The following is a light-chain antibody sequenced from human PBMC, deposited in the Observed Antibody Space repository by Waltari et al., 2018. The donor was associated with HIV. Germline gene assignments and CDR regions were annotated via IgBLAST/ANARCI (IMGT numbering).Light chain of an antibody. CDR3: LLNFSGFRPSWV. J-gene: IGLJ3*02. CDR2: ATT. V-gene: IGLV7-43*01. Sequence: QTVVAHEPSLPVSPGGTVTLTCVSSAGPVPSAFFSILFQLKPGQPPRALIVATTKPPSGPPARLSGGLLGDEAGRTLSGVRAEREADYYCLLNFSGFRPSWVFVGGTRLTVL. CDR1: AGPVPSAFF.